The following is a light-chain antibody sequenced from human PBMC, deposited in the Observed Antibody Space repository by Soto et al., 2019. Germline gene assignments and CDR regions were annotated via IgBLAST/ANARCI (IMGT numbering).Light chain of an antibody. CDR3: QQYIRWPLT. CDR2: DAS. J-gene: IGKJ4*01. Sequence: EMVVTQSPATLSVSPGERVTLSCRTSQDVSSKLAWYQQKPGQPPSLLIYDASTRATGTPARFSGSGSGTEFTLAGSSLQSEDYALYFCQQYIRWPLTFGGGTKVEIK. V-gene: IGKV3D-15*01. CDR1: QDVSSK.